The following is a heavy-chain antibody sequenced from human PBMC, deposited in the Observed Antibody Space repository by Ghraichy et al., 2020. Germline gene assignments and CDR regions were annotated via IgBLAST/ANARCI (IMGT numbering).Heavy chain of an antibody. CDR1: GGTFNIYS. CDR2: IMPIYGTA. Sequence: SVKVSCKASGGTFNIYSIIWVRQAPGQGLEFMGAIMPIYGTADYAQEFQGRVTITADQSTNTAYMQMSGLTSADTAVYFCARVKGQRLVERYSEYWGQGTLVTVS. J-gene: IGHJ4*02. CDR3: ARVKGQRLVERYSEY. D-gene: IGHD3-9*01. V-gene: IGHV1-69*13.